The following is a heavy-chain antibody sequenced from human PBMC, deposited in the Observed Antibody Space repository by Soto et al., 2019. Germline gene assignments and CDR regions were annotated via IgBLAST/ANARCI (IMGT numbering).Heavy chain of an antibody. CDR3: ARSEMATTGTFFDY. CDR2: IYYSGSS. J-gene: IGHJ4*02. D-gene: IGHD5-12*01. Sequence: SETLSLTGTVSGGSISSGGYYWTWIRQHPVRGLEWIGYIYYSGSSYYNPSLKSRVTISLDTSKNQFSLKLSSVTAADTAVYYCARSEMATTGTFFDYWGQGTLVTVSS. V-gene: IGHV4-31*03. CDR1: GGSISSGGYY.